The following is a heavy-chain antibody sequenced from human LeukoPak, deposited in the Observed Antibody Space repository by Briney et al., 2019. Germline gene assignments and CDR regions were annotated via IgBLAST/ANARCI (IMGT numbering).Heavy chain of an antibody. CDR2: ITSDGSST. J-gene: IGHJ4*02. V-gene: IGHV3-74*01. Sequence: GGSLRLSCAASGFTFSSTWMNWVRQGPGKGLEWVSRITSDGSSTIYADSVKGRFTISRGNAKNTLYLQMNSLRAEDTAVYYCARGYYDSSGYSDYWGQGTLVTVSS. CDR3: ARGYYDSSGYSDY. D-gene: IGHD3-22*01. CDR1: GFTFSSTW.